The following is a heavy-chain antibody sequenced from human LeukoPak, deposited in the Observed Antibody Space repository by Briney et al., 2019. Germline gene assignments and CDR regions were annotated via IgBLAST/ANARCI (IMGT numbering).Heavy chain of an antibody. Sequence: PGGSLRLSCAASGFTFSDYWMHWVRQAPGKGLVWVSHISTDGSSTTYADSVRGRFIISRDNARNTLYLQMNSLRVGDTADYYCATSPIFSNDRGQGTLVTVSS. CDR2: ISTDGSST. CDR1: GFTFSDYW. V-gene: IGHV3-74*01. J-gene: IGHJ4*02. D-gene: IGHD3-3*01. CDR3: ATSPIFSND.